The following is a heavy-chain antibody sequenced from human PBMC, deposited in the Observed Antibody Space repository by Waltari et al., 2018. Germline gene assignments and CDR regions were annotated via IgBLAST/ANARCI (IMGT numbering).Heavy chain of an antibody. CDR2: IYTSGST. Sequence: QVQLQESGPGLVKPSQTLSLTCPVSGGSLSSGSYCWRWIRQPAGKGLEWIGRIYTSGSTNYNPSLKSRVTISVDTSKNQFSLKLSSVTAADTAVYYCATQEGAYYMDVWGKGTTVTVSS. CDR3: ATQEGAYYMDV. CDR1: GGSLSSGSYC. V-gene: IGHV4-61*02. J-gene: IGHJ6*03.